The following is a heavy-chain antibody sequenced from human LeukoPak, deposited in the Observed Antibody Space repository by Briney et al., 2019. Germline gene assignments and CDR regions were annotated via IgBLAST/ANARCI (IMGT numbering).Heavy chain of an antibody. D-gene: IGHD1-26*01. CDR1: GYSISSGYY. CDR3: AKTVGATIRFFDY. CDR2: IYHSGST. V-gene: IGHV4-38-2*02. J-gene: IGHJ4*02. Sequence: SETLSLTCTVSGYSISSGYYWGWIRQPPGKGLEWIGSIYHSGSTYCNPSLKSRVTISVDTSKNQFSLKLSSVTAADTAVYYCAKTVGATIRFFDYWGQGTLVIVSS.